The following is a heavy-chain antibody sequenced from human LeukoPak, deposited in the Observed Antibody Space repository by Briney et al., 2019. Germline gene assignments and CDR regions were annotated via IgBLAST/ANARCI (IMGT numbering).Heavy chain of an antibody. CDR2: ISGSGGST. V-gene: IGHV3-23*01. J-gene: IGHJ4*02. CDR3: AKYQPRYYYDSSGYSDY. CDR1: GFTFSSYA. D-gene: IGHD3-22*01. Sequence: GGSLRLSCAASGFTFSSYAMSWVRQAPGKGLEWVSAISGSGGSTYYADSVKGRFTISRDNSKNTLYLQMNSLRAEDTAVYYCAKYQPRYYYDSSGYSDYWGQGILVTVSS.